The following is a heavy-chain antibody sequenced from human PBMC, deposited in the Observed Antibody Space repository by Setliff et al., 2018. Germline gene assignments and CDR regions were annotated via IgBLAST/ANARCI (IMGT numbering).Heavy chain of an antibody. D-gene: IGHD3-10*01. Sequence: SETLSLTCTVSGGSISSGNYYWSWIRQPAGKGLEWIGHIQTSGTTNYNPSLKSRVTISVDTSKNKFSLKLSSVTAADTAVYYCARPHYGSGGYFNSLSAFDIWGRGTMVTVSS. J-gene: IGHJ3*02. CDR2: IQTSGTT. CDR3: ARPHYGSGGYFNSLSAFDI. CDR1: GGSISSGNYY. V-gene: IGHV4-61*09.